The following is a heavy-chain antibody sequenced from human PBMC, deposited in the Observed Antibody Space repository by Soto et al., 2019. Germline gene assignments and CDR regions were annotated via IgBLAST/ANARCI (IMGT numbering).Heavy chain of an antibody. J-gene: IGHJ5*02. CDR1: GYTFINFG. CDR2: ISPFNGHT. Sequence: ASVKVSCKTSGYTFINFGIGWVQQAPGQGLERMGWISPFNGHTHYAQKFQGRVSLTTDTSTSTAFLELRSLTYDDTAVYYCAREPPRATAGLNYFDPWGQGTLVTVS. V-gene: IGHV1-18*01. CDR3: AREPPRATAGLNYFDP. D-gene: IGHD6-13*01.